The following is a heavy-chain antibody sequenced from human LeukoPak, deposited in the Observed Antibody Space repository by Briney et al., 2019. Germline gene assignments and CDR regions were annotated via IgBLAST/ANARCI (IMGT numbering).Heavy chain of an antibody. Sequence: RPGGSLRLSCAASGFTFSDYYMSWIRQAPGKGPEWVSYISSSGSTIYYADSVKGRFTISRDNAKNSLYLQMNSLRAEDTAVYYCARDTDFWSGYYIRYYYYYMDVWGKGTTVTVSS. J-gene: IGHJ6*03. CDR3: ARDTDFWSGYYIRYYYYYMDV. CDR2: ISSSGSTI. D-gene: IGHD3-3*01. V-gene: IGHV3-11*04. CDR1: GFTFSDYY.